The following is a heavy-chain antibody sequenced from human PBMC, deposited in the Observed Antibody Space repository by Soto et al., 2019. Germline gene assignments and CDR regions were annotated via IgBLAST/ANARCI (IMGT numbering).Heavy chain of an antibody. V-gene: IGHV3-33*01. CDR2: IWYDGSNK. Sequence: GGSLRLSCAASGFTFSSYGMHWVRQAPGKGLEWVAVIWYDGSNKYYADSVKGRFTISRDNSKNTLYLQMNSLRAEDTAVYYCAREHGGNSGFHYWGQGTLVTVYS. J-gene: IGHJ4*02. D-gene: IGHD2-21*02. CDR1: GFTFSSYG. CDR3: AREHGGNSGFHY.